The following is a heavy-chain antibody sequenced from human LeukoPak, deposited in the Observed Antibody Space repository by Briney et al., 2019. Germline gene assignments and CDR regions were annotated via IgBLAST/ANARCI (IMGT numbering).Heavy chain of an antibody. CDR2: IRYDGSNK. D-gene: IGHD2-2*01. J-gene: IGHJ3*02. Sequence: GGSLRLSCAASGFTFSSYGMHWVRQAPGKGLEWVAFIRYDGSNKYYADSVKGRFTISRDNSKNTLYLQMNSLRAEDTAVYYCTKDEWTYQPPEDAFYIWGERTMGSVSS. CDR1: GFTFSSYG. CDR3: TKDEWTYQPPEDAFYI. V-gene: IGHV3-30*02.